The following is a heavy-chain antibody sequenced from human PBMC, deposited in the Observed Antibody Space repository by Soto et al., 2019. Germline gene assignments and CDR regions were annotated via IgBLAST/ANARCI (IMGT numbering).Heavy chain of an antibody. D-gene: IGHD2-8*02. CDR1: GDTFRTYP. CDR2: IIPILDVT. CDR3: ARGATGRGSERSFGT. J-gene: IGHJ3*02. V-gene: IGHV1-69*02. Sequence: QVQLVQSGAEVKEPGSSVKVSCKLSGDTFRTYPITWVRQAPGQGLEWMGRIIPILDVTDYAQRFQGRITLTADQSTATAYMEMGSLRSDDTAMFYCARGATGRGSERSFGTWGRGTMLTVPS.